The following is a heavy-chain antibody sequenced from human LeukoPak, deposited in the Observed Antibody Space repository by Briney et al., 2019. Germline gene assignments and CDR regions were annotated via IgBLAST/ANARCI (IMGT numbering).Heavy chain of an antibody. D-gene: IGHD2-2*01. Sequence: PGGSLRLSCAASGFTFSSYAMHWVRQAPGKGLVWVSRINTDGSSTSYADSVKGRFSISRDNAKYTLYLQMNSLRAEDTAVYYCAREGLVCSSTRCDGWDAFDIWGRGTMVTVSS. CDR2: INTDGSST. CDR3: AREGLVCSSTRCDGWDAFDI. V-gene: IGHV3-74*01. CDR1: GFTFSSYA. J-gene: IGHJ3*02.